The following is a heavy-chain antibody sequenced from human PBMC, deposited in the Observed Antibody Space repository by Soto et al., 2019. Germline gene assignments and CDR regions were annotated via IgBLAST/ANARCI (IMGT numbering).Heavy chain of an antibody. Sequence: QVQLQESGPGLVKPSQTLSLTCTVSGGSISSGGYYWSWIRQHPGKGLEWIGYIYYSGSTYYNPSLKSRVTISVDTSKNQFSLKLSSVTAADTAVYYCARESREGYDSSGTNWFDPWGQGTLVTVSS. CDR1: GGSISSGGYY. CDR2: IYYSGST. V-gene: IGHV4-31*03. CDR3: ARESREGYDSSGTNWFDP. D-gene: IGHD3-22*01. J-gene: IGHJ5*02.